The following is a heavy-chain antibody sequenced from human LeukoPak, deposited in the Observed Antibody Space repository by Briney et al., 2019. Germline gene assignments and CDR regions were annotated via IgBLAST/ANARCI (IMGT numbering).Heavy chain of an antibody. V-gene: IGHV4-39*07. CDR3: ARGVVGVY. D-gene: IGHD2-8*01. CDR1: GGSISRSSYY. J-gene: IGHJ4*02. Sequence: SETLSLTCTVSGGSISRSSYYWSWIRQPPGKGLEWIGEINHSGSTNYNPSLKSRVTISVDTSKNQFSLKLSSVTAADTAVYYCARGVVGVYWGQGTLVTVSS. CDR2: INHSGST.